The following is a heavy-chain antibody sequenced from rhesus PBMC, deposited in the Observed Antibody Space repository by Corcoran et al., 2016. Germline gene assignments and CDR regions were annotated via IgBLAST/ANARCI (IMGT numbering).Heavy chain of an antibody. CDR3: AKERRYSGPFDY. CDR1: GFTFSSYG. Sequence: EVQLVESGGGLVQPGGSLRLSCAASGFTFSSYGMSWVRQAPGKGLEWVLYIMMGCGSTCYADSVKGRFTISRDTSKNTLSLQMNSLRAEDTAVYYCAKERRYSGPFDYWGQGVLVTVSS. V-gene: IGHV3S5*01. J-gene: IGHJ4*01. CDR2: IMMGCGST. D-gene: IGHD5-24*01.